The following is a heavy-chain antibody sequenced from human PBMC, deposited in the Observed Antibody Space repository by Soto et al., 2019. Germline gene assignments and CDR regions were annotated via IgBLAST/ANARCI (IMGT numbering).Heavy chain of an antibody. Sequence: EVQLLESGGGLVQPGGSLRLSCAASGFTFSNYAMTWVRQAPGKGLEWVSGISGSGGSTYYADSVKGRFTISRDNSKNTLYLQMNSVRAEDTAVYYCAKDLGIAVAGMGNDAFDIWGQGTMVTMSS. J-gene: IGHJ3*02. CDR3: AKDLGIAVAGMGNDAFDI. CDR2: ISGSGGST. D-gene: IGHD6-19*01. CDR1: GFTFSNYA. V-gene: IGHV3-23*01.